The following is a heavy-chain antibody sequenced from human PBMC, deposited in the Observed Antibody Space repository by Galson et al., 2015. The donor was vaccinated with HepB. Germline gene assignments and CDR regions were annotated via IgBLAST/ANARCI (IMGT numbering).Heavy chain of an antibody. CDR1: GYTFTSYA. J-gene: IGHJ4*02. Sequence: SVKVSCKASGYTFTSYAINWVRQAPGQGLEWMGWMNPNSGNTSYAQKFKDRVTMTRNTSISTAYMELSSLRSEDTAVYYCARGRGSSGWYGDYWGQGTPVTVSS. V-gene: IGHV1-8*02. CDR3: ARGRGSSGWYGDY. CDR2: MNPNSGNT. D-gene: IGHD6-19*01.